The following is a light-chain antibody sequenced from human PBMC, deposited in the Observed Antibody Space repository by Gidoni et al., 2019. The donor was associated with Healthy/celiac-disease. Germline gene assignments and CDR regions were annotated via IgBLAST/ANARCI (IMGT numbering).Light chain of an antibody. V-gene: IGKV2D-29*01. J-gene: IGKJ4*01. CDR1: HNLLHSDGHTY. Sequence: DIVMIQTPLSLSVTPGQPAAISCKSSHNLLHSDGHTYVYWYLQKPGQPPQLLIYEVSTRFSGGPYMFSGSGSGTDFTLKISRVEAEDVGVYYCLQSIQIPLTFGGGTKVEIK. CDR2: EVS. CDR3: LQSIQIPLT.